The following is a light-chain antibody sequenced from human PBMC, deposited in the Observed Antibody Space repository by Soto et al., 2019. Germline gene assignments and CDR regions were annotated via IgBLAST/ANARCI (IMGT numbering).Light chain of an antibody. V-gene: IGKV3-20*01. CDR3: QQYGSSLFT. CDR2: GAS. J-gene: IGKJ3*01. CDR1: QSVSSNY. Sequence: EIVLTQSPGTLSLSPGERATLSCRASQSVSSNYLAWYQQKPGQAPRLLVYGASSRATGVPDRFSGSGSGTDFNLTISRLEAKDFAVYYCQQYGSSLFTFGPGTKVDFK.